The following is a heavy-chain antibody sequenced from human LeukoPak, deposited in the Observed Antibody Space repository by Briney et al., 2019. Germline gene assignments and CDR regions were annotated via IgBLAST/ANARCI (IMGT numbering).Heavy chain of an antibody. V-gene: IGHV1-46*01. Sequence: ASVKVSCKASGYTFTSYYMHWVRQAPGQGLEWMGIINPSGGSTSYAQKFQGRVTMTRDMSTSTVYMELSSLRSEDTAVYYCARDVGVSSSSHYYYYYMDVWGKGTTVTVSS. CDR1: GYTFTSYY. D-gene: IGHD6-6*01. CDR2: INPSGGST. CDR3: ARDVGVSSSSHYYYYYMDV. J-gene: IGHJ6*03.